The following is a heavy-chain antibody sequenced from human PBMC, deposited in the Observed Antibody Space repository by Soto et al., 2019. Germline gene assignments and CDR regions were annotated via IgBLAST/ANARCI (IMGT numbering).Heavy chain of an antibody. J-gene: IGHJ3*02. CDR1: VYTFPSYG. Sequence: XSLKVSCKSSVYTFPSYGISWVRQAPGQGLEWMGWISAYNGNTNYAQKLQGRVTMTTDTSTSTAYMELRRLRSDDTAVYYCATSTLDALDIWGQGTMVTASS. CDR2: ISAYNGNT. V-gene: IGHV1-18*01. CDR3: ATSTLDALDI.